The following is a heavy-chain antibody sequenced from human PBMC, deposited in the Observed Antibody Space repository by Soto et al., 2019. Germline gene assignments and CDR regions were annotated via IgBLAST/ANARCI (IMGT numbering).Heavy chain of an antibody. Sequence: ASVKVSCKASGYTFTSYAMHWVRQAPGQRLEWMGWINAGNGNTKYSQKFQGRVTITRDTSASTAYMELSSLRSEDTAVYYCARGSGYYYWDDYWGQGTLVTVSA. CDR3: ARGSGYYYWDDY. J-gene: IGHJ4*02. V-gene: IGHV1-3*01. D-gene: IGHD3-22*01. CDR2: INAGNGNT. CDR1: GYTFTSYA.